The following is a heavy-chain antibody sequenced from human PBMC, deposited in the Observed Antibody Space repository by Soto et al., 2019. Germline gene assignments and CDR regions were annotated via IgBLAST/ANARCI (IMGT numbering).Heavy chain of an antibody. Sequence: ASVKVSCKASGYTFTSYYMHWVRQAPGQGLEWMGIINPSGGSTSYAQKFQGRVTMTRDTSTSTVYMELSSLRSEDTAVYYCARDKVWGSSSPYYYYGMDVWGQGTTVTAP. CDR1: GYTFTSYY. D-gene: IGHD6-6*01. CDR2: INPSGGST. J-gene: IGHJ6*02. V-gene: IGHV1-46*01. CDR3: ARDKVWGSSSPYYYYGMDV.